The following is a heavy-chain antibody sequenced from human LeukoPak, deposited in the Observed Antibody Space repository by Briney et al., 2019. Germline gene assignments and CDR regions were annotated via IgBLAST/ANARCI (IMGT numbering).Heavy chain of an antibody. Sequence: TSETLSLXCTVSGGSISSYYWSWIRRPPGKGLEWIGYIYYSGSTNYNPSLKSRVTISVDTSKNQFSLKLSSVTAADTAVYYCASVVVVPAAIHGNLYYYYMDVWGKGTTVTVSS. CDR2: IYYSGST. V-gene: IGHV4-59*01. J-gene: IGHJ6*03. CDR1: GGSISSYY. CDR3: ASVVVVPAAIHGNLYYYYMDV. D-gene: IGHD2-2*02.